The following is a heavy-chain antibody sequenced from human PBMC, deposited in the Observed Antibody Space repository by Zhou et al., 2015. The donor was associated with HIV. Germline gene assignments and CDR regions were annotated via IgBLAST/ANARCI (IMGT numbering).Heavy chain of an antibody. Sequence: QVQLVQSGAEVKKPGSSVKVSCKASGGTFSSYAISWVRQAPGQGLEWMGGIIPIFGTANYAQKFQGRVTITADESTSTAYMELSSLRSEDTAVYYCARDLNRLYGSGKSLRRGYFDLWGRGTLVTVSS. CDR2: IIPIFGTA. D-gene: IGHD3-10*01. CDR1: GGTFSSYA. V-gene: IGHV1-69*01. CDR3: ARDLNRLYGSGKSLRRGYFDL. J-gene: IGHJ2*01.